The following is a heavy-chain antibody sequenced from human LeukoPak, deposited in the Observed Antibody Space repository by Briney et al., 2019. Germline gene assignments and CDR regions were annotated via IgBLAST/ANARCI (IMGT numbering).Heavy chain of an antibody. D-gene: IGHD1-26*01. CDR3: ARRLELCSGSLDWFDP. CDR2: IYYSGST. V-gene: IGHV4-39*01. CDR1: GGSISSSSYY. Sequence: SETLSLTCTVSGGSISSSSYYWGWIRQPPGKGLEWIGSIYYSGSTYYNPSLKSRVTISVDTSKNQFSLKLSSVTAADTAVYYCARRLELCSGSLDWFDPWGQGTLVTVSS. J-gene: IGHJ5*02.